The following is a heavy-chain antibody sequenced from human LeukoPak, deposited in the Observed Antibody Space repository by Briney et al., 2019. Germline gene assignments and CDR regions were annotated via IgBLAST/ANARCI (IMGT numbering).Heavy chain of an antibody. J-gene: IGHJ4*02. Sequence: PSETLSLTCAVSGGSISSHYWSWIRRPPGKGLEWIGFIYYSGTTKYNPSLKSRVTISADTSKNQFSLKLSSVTAADTAVYYCARQADDSSSSLVYFDYWGQGTLVTVSS. CDR2: IYYSGTT. D-gene: IGHD6-6*01. CDR1: GGSISSHY. V-gene: IGHV4-59*08. CDR3: ARQADDSSSSLVYFDY.